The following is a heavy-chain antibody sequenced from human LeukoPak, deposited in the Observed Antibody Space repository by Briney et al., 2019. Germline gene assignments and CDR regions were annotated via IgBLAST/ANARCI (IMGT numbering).Heavy chain of an antibody. Sequence: PSETLSLTCSVSGASISTYYWSWIRQSPGRGLEWIGYIYYSGTTYSNPSLKSRVTMSVDTSKNYLSLRLRSLTAADTAVYYCARTPWKSSGFFLDNWGQGTLVTVSS. CDR1: GASISTYY. CDR3: ARTPWKSSGFFLDN. CDR2: IYYSGTT. J-gene: IGHJ4*02. D-gene: IGHD6-19*01. V-gene: IGHV4-59*01.